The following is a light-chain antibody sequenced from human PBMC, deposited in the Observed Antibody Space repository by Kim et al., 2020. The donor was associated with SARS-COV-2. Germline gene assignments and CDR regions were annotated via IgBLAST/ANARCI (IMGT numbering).Light chain of an antibody. CDR2: GES. CDR3: QQYNNWTSTIT. J-gene: IGKJ5*01. Sequence: PGERATPSCRGSQSVNSNIAWYQQKPGQAPSPIIYGESTRARGIPARFRVSGSGTEFTLTISSRQSEDVAFYYCQQYNNWTSTITFGQGTRLEIK. V-gene: IGKV3-15*01. CDR1: QSVNSN.